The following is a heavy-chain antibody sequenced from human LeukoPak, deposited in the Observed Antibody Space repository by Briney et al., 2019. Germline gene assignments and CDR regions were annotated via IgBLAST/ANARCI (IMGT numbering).Heavy chain of an antibody. CDR1: GFTFSRYA. Sequence: GGSLRLSCSASGFTFSRYAMHWVRQAPGKGLEYVSAISSNGGSTYYADSVKGRFTISRDNSKNTVYLQMNSLRAEDTAVYYCTRERKSGIAAFDYWGQGTLVTVSS. CDR3: TRERKSGIAAFDY. J-gene: IGHJ4*02. CDR2: ISSNGGST. V-gene: IGHV3-64*04. D-gene: IGHD6-13*01.